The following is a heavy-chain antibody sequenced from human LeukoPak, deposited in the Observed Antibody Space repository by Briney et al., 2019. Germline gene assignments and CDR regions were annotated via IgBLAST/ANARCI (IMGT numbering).Heavy chain of an antibody. V-gene: IGHV3-53*01. CDR2: IYSGGST. Sequence: GGSLRLSCAASGFTVSSNYMSWVRQAPGKGLEWVSVIYSGGSTYYADSVKGRFTISRHNSKNTLYLQMNSLRAEDTAVYYCAKGRRYYDILTGYYEENEFDYWGQGTLVTVSS. J-gene: IGHJ4*02. CDR1: GFTVSSNY. CDR3: AKGRRYYDILTGYYEENEFDY. D-gene: IGHD3-9*01.